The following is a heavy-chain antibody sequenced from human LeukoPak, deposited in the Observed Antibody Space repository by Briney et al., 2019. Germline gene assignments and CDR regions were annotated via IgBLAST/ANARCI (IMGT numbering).Heavy chain of an antibody. Sequence: PGGSLRLSCAASGFTFSSYWMSWVRQVPGKGLEWVANINQDGSEKHYVDSVKGRFTISRDNANNSLFLQMDSLRAEDTAFYYCSREDYFGSGSPAYWGQGTPVTVSS. CDR3: SREDYFGSGSPAY. CDR2: INQDGSEK. J-gene: IGHJ4*02. CDR1: GFTFSSYW. D-gene: IGHD3-10*01. V-gene: IGHV3-7*01.